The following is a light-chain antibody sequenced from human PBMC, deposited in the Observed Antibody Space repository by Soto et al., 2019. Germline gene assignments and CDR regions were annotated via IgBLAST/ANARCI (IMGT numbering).Light chain of an antibody. CDR1: QSVKNNY. J-gene: IGKJ1*01. V-gene: IGKV3-20*01. CDR3: QQYGSSPRT. CDR2: AAS. Sequence: ETVLTQSPGTLSLSPGERATLSCRASQSVKNNYLRWYQQKPGQAPRLLIYAASGRATGIPDRFSGSGSGTDFTLTINRLEPEDCAVYYCQQYGSSPRTFGQGTKVEIK.